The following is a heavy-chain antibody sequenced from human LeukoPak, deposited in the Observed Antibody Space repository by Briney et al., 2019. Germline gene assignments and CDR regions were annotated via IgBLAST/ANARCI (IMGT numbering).Heavy chain of an antibody. J-gene: IGHJ4*02. CDR3: ANDRGRMAGSSFDS. CDR1: GFSFNSCA. CDR2: ISASGGNT. V-gene: IGHV3-23*01. D-gene: IGHD6-19*01. Sequence: QPGGSLRLSCAASGFSFNSCAMSWVRQAPGKGLEWVSTISASGGNTFYADSVKGRFTISRDNSKSTLYLLMNSLRAEDTAVYYCANDRGRMAGSSFDSWGQGTLVTVSS.